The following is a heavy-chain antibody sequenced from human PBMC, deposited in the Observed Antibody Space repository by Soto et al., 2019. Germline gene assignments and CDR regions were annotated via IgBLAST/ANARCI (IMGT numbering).Heavy chain of an antibody. CDR3: ARLYYHNLTGPRLLDP. J-gene: IGHJ5*02. CDR2: ISYRGST. D-gene: IGHD3-9*01. Sequence: SETLSLTCAVYGGSFSDYYWSWIRQPPGKGLEWIGYISYRGSTYYNPSLRSRLTILGDTSKNQVSLKLSSVTAADTAVYFCARLYYHNLTGPRLLDPWGQGTLVIVSS. V-gene: IGHV4-30-4*08. CDR1: GGSFSDYY.